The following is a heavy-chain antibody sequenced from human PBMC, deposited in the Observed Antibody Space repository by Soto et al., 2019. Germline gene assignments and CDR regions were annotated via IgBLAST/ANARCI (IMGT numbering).Heavy chain of an antibody. CDR1: GGSISSSNW. CDR3: ARDNRVLLWFGELLPGGMGV. CDR2: IYHSGST. Sequence: SETLSLTCAVSGGSISSSNWWSWVRQPPGKGLEWIGEIYHSGSTNYNPSLKSRVTISVDKSKNQFSLKLSSVTAADTAVYYCARDNRVLLWFGELLPGGMGVWGQGTTVTVSS. J-gene: IGHJ6*01. D-gene: IGHD3-10*01. V-gene: IGHV4-4*02.